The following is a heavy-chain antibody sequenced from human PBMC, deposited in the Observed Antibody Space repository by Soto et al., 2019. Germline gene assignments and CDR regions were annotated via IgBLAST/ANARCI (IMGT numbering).Heavy chain of an antibody. D-gene: IGHD1-26*01. V-gene: IGHV4-34*01. CDR1: GGSYSGYY. CDR3: ARGAFQSGSHLTSFDY. J-gene: IGHJ4*02. CDR2: INHSGST. Sequence: QVQLQQWGAGLLKPSEALSLTCAVYGGSYSGYYWSWIRQPPGKGLEWIGEINHSGSTNYNPSLKSRVTISVDTSKNQFSLKLSSVTAADTAVYYCARGAFQSGSHLTSFDYWGQGTLVTVSS.